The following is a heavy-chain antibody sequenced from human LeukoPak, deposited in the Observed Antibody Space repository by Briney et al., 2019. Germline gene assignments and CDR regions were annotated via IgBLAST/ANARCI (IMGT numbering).Heavy chain of an antibody. V-gene: IGHV4-59*01. J-gene: IGHJ4*02. CDR1: GGPIMASY. CDR3: ARVRFYDTTGSSTSSYLDY. CDR2: THYSGTG. Sequence: SETLSLTCAVSGGPIMASYWSWIRQPPGKGLEWIGYTHYSGTGNYNPSLKSRVTISIDTSKNRFSLRLTSVTAADTAVYYCARVRFYDTTGSSTSSYLDYWGQGALVTVSS. D-gene: IGHD3-22*01.